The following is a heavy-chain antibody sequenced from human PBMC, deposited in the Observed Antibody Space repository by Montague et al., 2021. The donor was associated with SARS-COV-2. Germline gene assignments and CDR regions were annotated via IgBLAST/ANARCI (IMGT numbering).Heavy chain of an antibody. J-gene: IGHJ4*02. D-gene: IGHD3-16*01. Sequence: SETLSLTCAVSGGSISSSNWWSWVRQPTGKGLEWIGVIYNRGNTYYKPSLQSRSTISVDKSKNQFSLRLSSVTAEDTAVYYCARSSILGAHRFDYWGQGTLVTVSS. CDR1: GGSISSSNW. CDR2: IYNRGNT. V-gene: IGHV4-4*02. CDR3: ARSSILGAHRFDY.